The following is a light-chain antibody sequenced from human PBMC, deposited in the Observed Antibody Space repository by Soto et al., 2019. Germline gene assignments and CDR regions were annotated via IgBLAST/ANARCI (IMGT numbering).Light chain of an antibody. Sequence: QSALTQPASVSGSPGQSITISCTGTSSDVGAYNFVYWYQQHPGQAPKLMIYDFSNRPSGVSNRFSGSKSGNTASLTIAGLQAEDEAEYYCSAYTSTTPVVVFVGGTQLTVL. CDR3: SAYTSTTPVVV. CDR1: SSDVGAYNF. CDR2: DFS. V-gene: IGLV2-14*01. J-gene: IGLJ2*01.